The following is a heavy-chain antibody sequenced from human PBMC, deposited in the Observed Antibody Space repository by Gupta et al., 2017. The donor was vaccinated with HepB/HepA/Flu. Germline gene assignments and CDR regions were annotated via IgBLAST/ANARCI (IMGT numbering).Heavy chain of an antibody. Sequence: EVQLLESGGGLVQPGGSLRLSCAASGFIFSNYGMTWVRQAPGKGLEWVSRISSSGGSTYYADSVGGRFTMSRDSSKNTIFLEMNSLRADDTALYYCAKSLYPYDYVFDYWGQGTLVTVSS. J-gene: IGHJ4*02. CDR3: AKSLYPYDYVFDY. V-gene: IGHV3-23*01. CDR1: GFIFSNYG. CDR2: ISSSGGST. D-gene: IGHD3-16*01.